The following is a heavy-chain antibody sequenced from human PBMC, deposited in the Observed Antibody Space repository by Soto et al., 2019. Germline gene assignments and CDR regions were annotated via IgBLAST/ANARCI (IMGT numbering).Heavy chain of an antibody. J-gene: IGHJ3*02. CDR3: ARCFCTGGTCYGVASDI. CDR1: GYTFTSHH. Sequence: QVQLVQSGAEVKKPGASVKVSCKASGYTFTSHHIIWVRQTTKHGLEWMGWMSPGSGDSGYAQKFQGRITMTRDSFTSTAYMTLSSLTPEDSAVYFCARCFCTGGTCYGVASDIWGQGTRVTVS. D-gene: IGHD2-8*02. V-gene: IGHV1-8*01. CDR2: MSPGSGDS.